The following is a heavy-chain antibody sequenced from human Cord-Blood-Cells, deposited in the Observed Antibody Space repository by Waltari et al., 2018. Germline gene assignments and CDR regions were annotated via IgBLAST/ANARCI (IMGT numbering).Heavy chain of an antibody. CDR2: LYYSGST. V-gene: IGHV4-39*01. CDR3: ARSLYCGGDCYWYFDL. J-gene: IGHJ2*01. Sequence: QLQLQESGPGLVKPSETLSLTCTVSGGSISSSSYHWGWIRQPPGKGLEWIGSLYYSGSTYYNPSLKSRVTISVDTSKNQFSLKLSSVTAADTAVYYCARSLYCGGDCYWYFDLWGRGTLVTVSS. D-gene: IGHD2-21*01. CDR1: GGSISSSSYH.